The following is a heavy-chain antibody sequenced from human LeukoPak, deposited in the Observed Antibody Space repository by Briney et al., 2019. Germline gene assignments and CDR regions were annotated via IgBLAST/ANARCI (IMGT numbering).Heavy chain of an antibody. CDR2: INPNSGGT. CDR1: GYTFTGYY. J-gene: IGHJ4*02. V-gene: IGHV1-2*04. D-gene: IGHD6-25*01. CDR3: AREKLGRRGYVVGDFDY. Sequence: ASVTVSCKASGYTFTGYYMHWVRQAPGQGLEWMGWINPNSGGTNYAQKFQGWVTMTRDTSISTAYMELSRLRSDDTAVYYCAREKLGRRGYVVGDFDYWGQGTLVTVSS.